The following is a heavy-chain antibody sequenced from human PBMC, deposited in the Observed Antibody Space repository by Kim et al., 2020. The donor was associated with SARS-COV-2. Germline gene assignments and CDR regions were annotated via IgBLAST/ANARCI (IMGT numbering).Heavy chain of an antibody. D-gene: IGHD5-12*01. CDR1: GGSISSGSYY. CDR3: ARENMWLRFFDY. V-gene: IGHV4-61*02. Sequence: SETLSLTCTVSGGSISSGSYYWSWIRQPAGKGLEWIGRIYTSGSTNYNPSLKSRVTISVDTSKNQFSLKLSSVTAADTAVYYCARENMWLRFFDYWGQGTLVTVSS. J-gene: IGHJ4*02. CDR2: IYTSGST.